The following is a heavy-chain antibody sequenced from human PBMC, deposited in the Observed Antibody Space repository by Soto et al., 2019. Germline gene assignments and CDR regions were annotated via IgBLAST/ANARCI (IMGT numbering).Heavy chain of an antibody. V-gene: IGHV4-59*08. CDR2: IYYSGST. J-gene: IGHJ4*02. CDR1: GGSIRSYY. CDR3: ARHEDSSSSWYRVYYFDY. Sequence: QVQLQESGPGLVKPSETLSLTCTVSGGSIRSYYWSWIRQPPGKGLEWMGYIYYSGSTNYNPSLKSRVTISVDTSKKQFSLRVNSVTAADTAVYYCARHEDSSSSWYRVYYFDYWGQGALVTVSS. D-gene: IGHD6-13*01.